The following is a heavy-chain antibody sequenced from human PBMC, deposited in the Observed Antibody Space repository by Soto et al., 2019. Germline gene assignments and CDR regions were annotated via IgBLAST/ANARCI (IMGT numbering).Heavy chain of an antibody. Sequence: GGSLRLSCAASGFTVSSNYMNWVRQAPGKGLERVSVIYSGCSTYSADSVKGSFTISRDTSKNTLYLQINSLRVEDTAEYYCARKSDWNYFDYWGQGTLVTVS. CDR3: ARKSDWNYFDY. CDR2: IYSGCST. CDR1: GFTVSSNY. D-gene: IGHD2-21*02. V-gene: IGHV3-66*01. J-gene: IGHJ4*02.